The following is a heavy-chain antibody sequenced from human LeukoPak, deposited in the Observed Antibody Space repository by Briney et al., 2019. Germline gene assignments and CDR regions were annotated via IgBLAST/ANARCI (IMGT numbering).Heavy chain of an antibody. J-gene: IGHJ5*02. V-gene: IGHV5-51*01. CDR2: IYPDDSNI. Sequence: GESLKISCKGSGYSFTSYWIGWVRQMPGKGLEWMGIIYPDDSNIRYSPSFQGQVTISAGKSISTAYLQWSSLKASDTAMYFCARTTTSSGYNWFDPWGQGTLVTVSS. CDR3: ARTTTSSGYNWFDP. CDR1: GYSFTSYW. D-gene: IGHD2-2*01.